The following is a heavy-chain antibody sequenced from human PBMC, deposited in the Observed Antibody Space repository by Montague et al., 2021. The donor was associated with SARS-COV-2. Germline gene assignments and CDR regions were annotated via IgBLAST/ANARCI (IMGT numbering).Heavy chain of an antibody. CDR2: VHYTGST. V-gene: IGHV4-59*04. J-gene: IGHJ5*01. CDR3: ARHRGSGSSWFDS. CDR1: GVSISSYY. D-gene: IGHD6-13*01. Sequence: SETLSLTCTVSGVSISSYYWTWIRQPPGKTLEWIGYVHYTGSTNFISSLKSRVTMSLDTSKNQFSLKVRSVTAADTAVYYCARHRGSGSSWFDSWGQGALVTVSS.